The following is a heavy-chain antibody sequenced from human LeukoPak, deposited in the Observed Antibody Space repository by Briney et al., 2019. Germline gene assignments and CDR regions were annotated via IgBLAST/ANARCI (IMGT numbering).Heavy chain of an antibody. V-gene: IGHV4-61*01. CDR3: ARGYSSIRGWFDS. J-gene: IGHJ5*01. CDR2: IYYSGST. CDR1: GGSVSSGSYY. Sequence: NPSETLSLTCTVSGGSVSSGSYYWNWIRQPPGKGLEWIGYIYYSGSTNYNPSLNSRVTISLDTSKNQFSLKLSSVTAADTAVFYCARGYSSIRGWFDSWGQGTPVTVSS. D-gene: IGHD6-13*01.